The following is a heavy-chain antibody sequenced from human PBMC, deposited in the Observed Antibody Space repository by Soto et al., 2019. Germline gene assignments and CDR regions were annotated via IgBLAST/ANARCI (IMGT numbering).Heavy chain of an antibody. J-gene: IGHJ3*02. CDR3: ARKAGAEEGAFDI. D-gene: IGHD6-19*01. Sequence: ASVKVSCKASGYTFTGYYMHWVRQAPGQGLEWMGWINPNSGGTNYAQKFQGWVTMTRDTSISTAYMELSRLRSDDTAVYYCARKAGAEEGAFDIWGQGTMVTVSS. CDR2: INPNSGGT. CDR1: GYTFTGYY. V-gene: IGHV1-2*04.